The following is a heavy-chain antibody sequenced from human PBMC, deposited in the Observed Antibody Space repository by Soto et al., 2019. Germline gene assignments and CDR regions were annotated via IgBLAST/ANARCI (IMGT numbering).Heavy chain of an antibody. CDR2: IYYSGST. CDR3: ARERNYDFWSGYFAPNYLDV. V-gene: IGHV4-31*03. J-gene: IGHJ6*03. CDR1: GGSISGGGYY. D-gene: IGHD3-3*01. Sequence: NPSETLSITSTVSGGSISGGGYYWSWIRQHPGKGLEWIGYIYYSGSTYYNPSLKSRVTISVDTSKNQFSLKLSSVTAADTAVYYCARERNYDFWSGYFAPNYLDVWGKGTTVTVSS.